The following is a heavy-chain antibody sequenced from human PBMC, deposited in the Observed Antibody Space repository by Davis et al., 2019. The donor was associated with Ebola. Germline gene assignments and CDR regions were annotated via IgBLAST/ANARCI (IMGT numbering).Heavy chain of an antibody. Sequence: GESLKISCAASGFTFSSYGMHWVRQAPGKGLEWVAVISYDGSNKYYADSVKGRFTISRDNSKNTLYLQMNSLRAEDTAVYYCAKGVYYDFWSGYYIDYFDYWGQGTLVTVSS. CDR3: AKGVYYDFWSGYYIDYFDY. D-gene: IGHD3-3*01. CDR1: GFTFSSYG. V-gene: IGHV3-30*18. CDR2: ISYDGSNK. J-gene: IGHJ4*02.